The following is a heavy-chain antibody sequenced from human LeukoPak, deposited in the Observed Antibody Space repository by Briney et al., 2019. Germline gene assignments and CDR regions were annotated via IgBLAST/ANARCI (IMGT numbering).Heavy chain of an antibody. CDR3: ARGCGGDCYSVSAFDI. Sequence: SETLSLTCAVYGGSFSGYYWSWIRQPPGKGVEWIGEINHSGSTNYNPSLKSRVTISVDTSRNQFSLKLSSVTAADTAVYYCARGCGGDCYSVSAFDIWGQGTMVTVSS. CDR1: GGSFSGYY. CDR2: INHSGST. D-gene: IGHD2-21*02. J-gene: IGHJ3*02. V-gene: IGHV4-34*01.